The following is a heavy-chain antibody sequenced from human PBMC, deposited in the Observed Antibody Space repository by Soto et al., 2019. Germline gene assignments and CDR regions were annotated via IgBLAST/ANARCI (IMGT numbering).Heavy chain of an antibody. CDR1: GYTFTSYY. CDR2: INPSGGST. D-gene: IGHD3-16*01. J-gene: IGHJ6*02. V-gene: IGHV1-46*03. Sequence: GASVKVSCKASGYTFTSYYMHWVRQAPGQGLEWMGIINPSGGSTSYAQKFQGRVTMTRDTSTSTVYMELSSLRPEDTAVYYCARELGTALYYYYGMDVWGQGTTVTVSS. CDR3: ARELGTALYYYYGMDV.